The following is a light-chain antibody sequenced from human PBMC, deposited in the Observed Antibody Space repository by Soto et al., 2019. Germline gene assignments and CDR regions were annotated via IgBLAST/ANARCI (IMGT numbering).Light chain of an antibody. CDR1: SSNIGSNY. J-gene: IGLJ2*01. Sequence: QSVLTQPPSASGTPGQRGTISCSGSSSNIGSNYVYWYQQLPGTAPKLLIYRNNQRPSGVPDRFSGSKSGTSASLAMSGLRSEDEADYYFAAWDDRLSGHVVFGGGTKITVL. V-gene: IGLV1-47*01. CDR2: RNN. CDR3: AAWDDRLSGHVV.